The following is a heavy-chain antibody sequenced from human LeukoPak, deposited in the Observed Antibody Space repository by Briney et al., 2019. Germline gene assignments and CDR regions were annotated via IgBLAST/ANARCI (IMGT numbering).Heavy chain of an antibody. CDR3: ARDGSGLAVRGWFDF. J-gene: IGHJ5*01. CDR1: GLTFNKYG. CDR2: IWYDGRNE. Sequence: PGGSLRLSCVASGLTFNKYGVHWVRQAPGKGLEWVAVIWYDGRNEYYADSVKGRLAISRDNDKNTVNLQMNSLRAEDTAVYYCARDGSGLAVRGWFDFWGQGTLVTVSS. D-gene: IGHD3-10*01. V-gene: IGHV3-33*01.